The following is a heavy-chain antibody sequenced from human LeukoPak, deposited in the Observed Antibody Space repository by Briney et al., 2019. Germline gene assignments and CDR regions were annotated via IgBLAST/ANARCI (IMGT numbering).Heavy chain of an antibody. CDR2: IKPDGSEK. V-gene: IGHV3-7*01. Sequence: GGSLRLSCPASGFVFSASYMSWVRKAQGKGLEWVATIKPDGSEKYHVDSVSGRFTISRDNTNDSLFLQMNSLRVDDTAVYYCVRGGTYWTVSWGQGTLVNVS. J-gene: IGHJ5*01. CDR3: VRGGTYWTVS. CDR1: GFVFSASY.